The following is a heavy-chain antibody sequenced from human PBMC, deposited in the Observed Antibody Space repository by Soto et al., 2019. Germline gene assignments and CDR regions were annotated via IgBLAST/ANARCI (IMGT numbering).Heavy chain of an antibody. CDR3: AVTMVRGATRIMFDY. Sequence: GGSLRLSCAASGFTFSSYWMSWVRQAPGKGLEWVANIKQDGSEKYYVDSVKGRFTISRDNAKNSLYLQMNSLRAEDTAVYYCAVTMVRGATRIMFDYWGQGTLVTVSS. CDR2: IKQDGSEK. CDR1: GFTFSSYW. J-gene: IGHJ4*02. V-gene: IGHV3-7*01. D-gene: IGHD3-10*01.